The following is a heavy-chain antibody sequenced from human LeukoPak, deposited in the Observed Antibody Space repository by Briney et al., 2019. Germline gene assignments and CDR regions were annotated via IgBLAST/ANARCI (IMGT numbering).Heavy chain of an antibody. CDR2: ICYSGST. Sequence: SETLSLTCTVSGGSISSSSYWWGWIRQPPGKGLEWIANICYSGSTHYNPSLKSRVTISIEKSKNQFSLKLSSVTAADTAVYYCVRNYYESSGYYPWNFDYWGQGTLVTVS. CDR3: VRNYYESSGYYPWNFDY. CDR1: GGSISSSSYW. D-gene: IGHD3-22*01. V-gene: IGHV4-39*01. J-gene: IGHJ4*02.